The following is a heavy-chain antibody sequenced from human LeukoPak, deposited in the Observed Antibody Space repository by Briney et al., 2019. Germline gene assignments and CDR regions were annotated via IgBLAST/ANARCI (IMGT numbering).Heavy chain of an antibody. CDR3: ARVAPLLWFGEPTYYYYYHMDV. D-gene: IGHD3-10*01. CDR2: ISSSSSTI. Sequence: GGSLRLSCAASGFTFSTYSMNWVRQAPGKGLEWISYISSSSSTIYYADSVKGRFTISRDNAKNSLYLQMNSLRAEDTAVYYCARVAPLLWFGEPTYYYYYHMDVWGQGTLVTVSS. CDR1: GFTFSTYS. J-gene: IGHJ6*03. V-gene: IGHV3-48*04.